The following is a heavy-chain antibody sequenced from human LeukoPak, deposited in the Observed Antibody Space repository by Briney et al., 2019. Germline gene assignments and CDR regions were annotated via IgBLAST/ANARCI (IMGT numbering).Heavy chain of an antibody. CDR1: GFTFSSYW. D-gene: IGHD2-2*01. J-gene: IGHJ4*02. Sequence: GGSLRLSCAASGFTFSSYWMHWVRQAPGKGLVWVSRINSDGSSTSYADSVKGRFTISRDNAKNTLYLQMNSLRAEDTAVYYCAKAGYCSSTSCPGGGDWGQGTLVTVSS. CDR2: INSDGSST. V-gene: IGHV3-74*01. CDR3: AKAGYCSSTSCPGGGD.